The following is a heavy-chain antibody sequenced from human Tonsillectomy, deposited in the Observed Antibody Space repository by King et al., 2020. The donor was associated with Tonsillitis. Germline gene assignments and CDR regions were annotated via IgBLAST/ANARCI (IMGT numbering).Heavy chain of an antibody. CDR1: GFTFSDHY. CDR3: ASLALGAYSGRYLGDY. V-gene: IGHV3-72*01. Sequence: VQLVESGGGLVQPGGSLRLSCAASGFTFSDHYMDWVRQAPGKGLEWVGRTRDKANSYTTEYAASVKGRFTISRDDSKNSLYLQMNSLKTEDTAMYYCASLALGAYSGRYLGDYWGQGTLVTVSS. CDR2: TRDKANSYTT. J-gene: IGHJ4*02. D-gene: IGHD1-26*01.